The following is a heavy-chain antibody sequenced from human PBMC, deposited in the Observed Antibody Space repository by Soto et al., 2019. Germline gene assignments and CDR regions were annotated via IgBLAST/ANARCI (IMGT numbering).Heavy chain of an antibody. Sequence: SETLSLTCAVYGGSFSGYYWSWIRQPPGKGLEWIGEINHSGSTNYNPSLKSRVTISVDTSKNQFSLKLSSVTDADTAVYYCARGDIVVVPAAPLYYMDVWGKGTTVTVSS. J-gene: IGHJ6*03. CDR2: INHSGST. CDR1: GGSFSGYY. D-gene: IGHD2-2*01. V-gene: IGHV4-34*01. CDR3: ARGDIVVVPAAPLYYMDV.